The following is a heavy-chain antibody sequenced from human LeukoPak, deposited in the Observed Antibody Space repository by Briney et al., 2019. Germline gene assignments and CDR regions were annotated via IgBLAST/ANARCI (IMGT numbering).Heavy chain of an antibody. CDR3: ARETRSAYSGSYWRYFDY. Sequence: ASVKVSCKASGYTFTGYYMRWVRQAPGQGLEWMGWINPNSGGTNYAQKFQGRVTMTRDTSISTAYMELSRLGSDDTAVYYCARETRSAYSGSYWRYFDYWGQGTLVTVSS. D-gene: IGHD1-26*01. J-gene: IGHJ4*02. CDR1: GYTFTGYY. V-gene: IGHV1-2*02. CDR2: INPNSGGT.